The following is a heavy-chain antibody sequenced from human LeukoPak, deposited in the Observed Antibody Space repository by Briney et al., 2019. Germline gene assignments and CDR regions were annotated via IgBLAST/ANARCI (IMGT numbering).Heavy chain of an antibody. V-gene: IGHV4-39*07. CDR1: GGSISSSSYY. CDR3: ARGYYDILTGYYNPDAFDI. Sequence: SETLSLTCTVSGGSISSSSYYWGWIRQPPGKGLEWIGSIYYSGSTYYNPSLKSRVTISVDTSKNQFSLKLSSVTAADTAVYYCARGYYDILTGYYNPDAFDIWGQGTMVTVSS. J-gene: IGHJ3*02. CDR2: IYYSGST. D-gene: IGHD3-9*01.